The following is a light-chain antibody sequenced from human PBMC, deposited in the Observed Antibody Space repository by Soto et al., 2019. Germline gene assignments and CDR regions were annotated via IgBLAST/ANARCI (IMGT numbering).Light chain of an antibody. Sequence: MQMTQSPSSLSASVGDRVTITFRASQGLRNKLAWYQQKAGKVPKLLIYDASTLESGVPSRFSGTGSGTEFTFSITSLQPEDFGTYYCQQCYMGWTFGQGTKVDI. V-gene: IGKV1-13*02. CDR2: DAS. J-gene: IGKJ1*01. CDR1: QGLRNK. CDR3: QQCYMGWT.